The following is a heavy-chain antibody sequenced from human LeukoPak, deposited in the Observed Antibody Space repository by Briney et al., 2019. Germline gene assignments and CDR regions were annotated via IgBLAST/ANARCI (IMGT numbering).Heavy chain of an antibody. J-gene: IGHJ4*02. Sequence: GASVKVSCKTSGYTFTNFYVHWVRQAPGQGPEWMGIIIPSGGRTRYAQKFQGRLTLTRDTSTSTVYMELSSLRSEDTAVYYCASGTGYWGQGTRVTVSS. CDR2: IIPSGGRT. D-gene: IGHD1-1*01. V-gene: IGHV1-46*01. CDR1: GYTFTNFY. CDR3: ASGTGY.